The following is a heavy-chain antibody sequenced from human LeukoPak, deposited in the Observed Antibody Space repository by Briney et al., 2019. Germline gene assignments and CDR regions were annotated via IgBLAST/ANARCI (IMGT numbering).Heavy chain of an antibody. J-gene: IGHJ6*02. CDR1: VGSISSYY. Sequence: SETLSLTCTVSVGSISSYYWSWIRQPPGKGLERIGYIYYSGSTNYNPSLKSRVTISVDTSKNQFSLKLSSVTAADTAVYYCARDTSPKGMDVWGQGTTVTVSS. V-gene: IGHV4-59*01. CDR3: ARDTSPKGMDV. D-gene: IGHD3-3*01. CDR2: IYYSGST.